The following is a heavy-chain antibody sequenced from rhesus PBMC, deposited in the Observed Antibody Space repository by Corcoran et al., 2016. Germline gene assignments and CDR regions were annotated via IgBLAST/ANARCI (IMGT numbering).Heavy chain of an antibody. D-gene: IGHD6-37*01. CDR2: IFSNSEST. J-gene: IGHJ4*01. CDR3: ASEAPGGWYDY. V-gene: IGHV4S12*01. CDR1: GGTISSGYCY. Sequence: QVQLQASGPGVVKPSEPLSLTCAVSGGTISSGYCYWRWIRQPRGKGLEWIGGIFSNSESTNYNPSLKSRVTISKDTSKNQFSLKLSSVTATDTAVYYCASEAPGGWYDYWGQGVLVTVSS.